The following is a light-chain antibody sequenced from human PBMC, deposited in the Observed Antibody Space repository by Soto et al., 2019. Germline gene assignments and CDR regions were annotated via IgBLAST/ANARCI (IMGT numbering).Light chain of an antibody. CDR1: SSDFGSYNL. CDR3: CSYAGSRTLV. Sequence: QSALTQPASVSGSPGQSITISCTGTSSDFGSYNLVSWYRQHPGKAPKLIIYEGSKRPSGISNRFSDSKSVNTASLTISGLQAEDEADYYCCSYAGSRTLVFGGGTKLTVL. J-gene: IGLJ2*01. CDR2: EGS. V-gene: IGLV2-23*01.